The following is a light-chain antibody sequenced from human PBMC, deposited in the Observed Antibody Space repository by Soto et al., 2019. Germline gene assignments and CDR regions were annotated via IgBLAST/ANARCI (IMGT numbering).Light chain of an antibody. V-gene: IGLV2-8*01. CDR3: SSYAGSNNLV. CDR2: EVS. J-gene: IGLJ2*01. CDR1: SSDVGGYNY. Sequence: HSVLTQPPSASGSPGQPVTISCTGTSSDVGGYNYVSWYQQHPGKAPKVMIHEVSKRPSGVPDRFSGSKSGNTASLTVSGLQAEDEADYYCSSYAGSNNLVFGGGTKLTVL.